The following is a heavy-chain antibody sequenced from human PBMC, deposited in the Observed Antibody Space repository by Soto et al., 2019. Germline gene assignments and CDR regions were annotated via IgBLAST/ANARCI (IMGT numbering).Heavy chain of an antibody. CDR1: GGSISSYY. D-gene: IGHD3-3*01. V-gene: IGHV4-59*01. CDR2: IYYSGST. CDR3: ARRITIFGVVIIRKSDAFDI. J-gene: IGHJ3*02. Sequence: PSETLSLTCTVSGGSISSYYWSWIRQPPGKGLEWIGYIYYSGSTNYNPSLKSRVTISVDTSKNQFSLKLSSVTAADTAVYYCARRITIFGVVIIRKSDAFDIWGQGTMVTVSS.